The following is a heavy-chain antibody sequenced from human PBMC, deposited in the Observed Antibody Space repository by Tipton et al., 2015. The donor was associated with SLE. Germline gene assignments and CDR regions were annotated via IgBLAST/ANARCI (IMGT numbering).Heavy chain of an antibody. J-gene: IGHJ3*02. CDR2: IYNSGST. CDR3: ARGGAAADTGAFDS. V-gene: IGHV4-61*05. D-gene: IGHD6-13*01. CDR1: GDSITRSNNY. Sequence: GLVKPSETLSLTCTVSGDSITRSNNYWGWIRQPPRKGLEWIGYIYNSGSTHYNPSLKSRVTISVDTSKNQFSLKLSSVTPADTAVYYCARGGAAADTGAFDSWGQGTMVTVSS.